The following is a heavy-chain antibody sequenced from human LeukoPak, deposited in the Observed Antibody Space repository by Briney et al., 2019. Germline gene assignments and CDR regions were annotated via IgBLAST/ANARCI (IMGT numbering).Heavy chain of an antibody. V-gene: IGHV1-24*01. D-gene: IGHD2/OR15-2a*01. CDR3: ATSNSLVSSMDV. CDR1: GYTLTELS. Sequence: ASVNVSCKVSGYTLTELSMHWVRQAPGKGLEWMGGFDPEDGETIYAQKFQGRVTMTEDTSTDTAYMELSSLRSEDTAVYYCATSNSLVSSMDVWGQGTTVTASS. J-gene: IGHJ6*02. CDR2: FDPEDGET.